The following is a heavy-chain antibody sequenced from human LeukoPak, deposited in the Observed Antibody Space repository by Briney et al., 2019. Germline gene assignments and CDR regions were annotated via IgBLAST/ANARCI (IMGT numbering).Heavy chain of an antibody. J-gene: IGHJ3*02. Sequence: GESLKISCKGSGYSFTDYWIGWVRQMPREGLQWMGIIYPDDSDIRYSPSFQGQVTISADKSIITAYLQWNSLKASDTAMYYCARHGRGSRSPNAFDIWGQGTMVSVSS. CDR2: IYPDDSDI. D-gene: IGHD3-10*01. CDR1: GYSFTDYW. CDR3: ARHGRGSRSPNAFDI. V-gene: IGHV5-51*01.